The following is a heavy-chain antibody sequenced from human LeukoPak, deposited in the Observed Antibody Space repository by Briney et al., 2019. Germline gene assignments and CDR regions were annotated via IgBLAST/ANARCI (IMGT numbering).Heavy chain of an antibody. Sequence: SETLSLTCAVSGGSISTAHWWNWVRQSPGKGLEWIGEIYHRGNSNYNPSLKSRVSISVDTSKNQFSLKLNSVTAADTAVYYCARDYDVLTAYPPTQLFDPWGQGTLVTVSS. V-gene: IGHV4-4*02. CDR2: IYHRGNS. CDR3: ARDYDVLTAYPPTQLFDP. D-gene: IGHD3-9*01. CDR1: GGSISTAHW. J-gene: IGHJ5*02.